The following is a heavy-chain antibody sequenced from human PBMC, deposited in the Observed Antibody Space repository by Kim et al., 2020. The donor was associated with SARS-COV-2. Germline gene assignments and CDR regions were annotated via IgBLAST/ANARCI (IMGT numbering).Heavy chain of an antibody. CDR2: ISSSSSTI. V-gene: IGHV3-48*04. CDR3: ARDRYYYDSSGYYGVYDY. CDR1: GFTFSSYS. Sequence: GGSLRLSCAASGFTFSSYSMNWVRQAPGKGLEWVSYISSSSSTIYYADSVKGRFTISRDNAKNSLYLQMNSLRAEDTAVYYCARDRYYYDSSGYYGVYDYWGQGTLVTVSS. J-gene: IGHJ4*02. D-gene: IGHD3-22*01.